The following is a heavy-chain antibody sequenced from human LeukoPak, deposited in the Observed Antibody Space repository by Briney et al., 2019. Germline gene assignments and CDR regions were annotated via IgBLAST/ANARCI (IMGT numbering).Heavy chain of an antibody. Sequence: GGSLRLSCAASGFTFSSYAMHWVRQAPGKGLEWVAVISYDGSNKYYADSVKGRFTISRDNSKNTLYLQMNSLRAEDTAVYYCARERVDYDSSGYRKNWFDPWGQGTLVTVSS. D-gene: IGHD3-22*01. CDR1: GFTFSSYA. J-gene: IGHJ5*02. CDR2: ISYDGSNK. V-gene: IGHV3-30*01. CDR3: ARERVDYDSSGYRKNWFDP.